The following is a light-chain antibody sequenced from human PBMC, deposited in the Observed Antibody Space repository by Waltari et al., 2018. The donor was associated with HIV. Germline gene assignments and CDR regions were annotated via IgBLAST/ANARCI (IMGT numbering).Light chain of an antibody. CDR3: SSYTSSNTWV. CDR1: SSDVGSYNR. Sequence: QSALTQPPSVSGSPGQSVTISCTGTSSDVGSYNRVSWYQQPPGTAPKLMIFEVSNRPSGVPDRFSGSKSDNTASLTISGLQAEDEADYYCSSYTSSNTWVFGGGTKLTVL. V-gene: IGLV2-18*02. CDR2: EVS. J-gene: IGLJ3*02.